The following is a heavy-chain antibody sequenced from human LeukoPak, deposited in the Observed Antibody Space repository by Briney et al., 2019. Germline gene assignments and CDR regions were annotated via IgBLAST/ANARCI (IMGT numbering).Heavy chain of an antibody. CDR1: GGTISSYA. J-gene: IGHJ4*02. D-gene: IGHD3-22*01. CDR2: IIPIFGTA. V-gene: IGHV1-69*13. CDR3: ASGGDYYDSSGYYVPVY. Sequence: SVKVSCKASGGTISSYAISWVRQAPGQGLEWMGGIIPIFGTANYAQKFQGRVTITADESTSTAYMELSSLRSEDTAVYYCASGGDYYDSSGYYVPVYWGQGTLVTVSS.